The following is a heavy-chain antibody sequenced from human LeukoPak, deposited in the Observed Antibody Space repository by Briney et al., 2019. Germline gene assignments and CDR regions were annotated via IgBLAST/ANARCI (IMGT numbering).Heavy chain of an antibody. CDR1: GYSISSGYY. D-gene: IGHD6-6*01. J-gene: IGHJ4*02. CDR2: IYHSGST. V-gene: IGHV4-38-2*02. CDR3: AREGPQGSSSQTFDY. Sequence: SSETLSLTCTVSGYSISSGYYWGWIRQPPGKGLEWIGSIYHSGSTYYNPSLKSRVTISVDTSKNQFSLKLSSVTAADTAVYYCAREGPQGSSSQTFDYWGQGTLVTVSS.